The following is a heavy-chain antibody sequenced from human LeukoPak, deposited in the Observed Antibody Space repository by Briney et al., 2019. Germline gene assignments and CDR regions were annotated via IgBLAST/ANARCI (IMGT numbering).Heavy chain of an antibody. D-gene: IGHD3-3*01. J-gene: IGHJ4*02. Sequence: SETLSLTCTVSGDSTSTYCWTWIRQSPGKELEWIGYICHTGSTKYNPSLKSRVAISIDTSKNQFSLNLRSMTAADTALYYCARGRGGYDFYAYWGQGLPVTVSS. CDR2: ICHTGST. V-gene: IGHV4-59*01. CDR3: ARGRGGYDFYAY. CDR1: GDSTSTYC.